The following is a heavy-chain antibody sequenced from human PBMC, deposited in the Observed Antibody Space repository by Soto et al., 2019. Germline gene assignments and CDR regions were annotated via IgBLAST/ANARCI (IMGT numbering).Heavy chain of an antibody. V-gene: IGHV1-18*01. CDR3: ARSREVDF. J-gene: IGHJ4*02. CDR1: GYTFTTNG. D-gene: IGHD6-13*01. CDR2: ISGYNGNT. Sequence: GASVNVSCKTSGYTFTTNGISWVRQAPGQGLEWLGWISGYNGNTNYAQHLQGRLTMTTDTSTSTAYMELRSLRYDDTAVYYCARSREVDFWGQGTLVTVSS.